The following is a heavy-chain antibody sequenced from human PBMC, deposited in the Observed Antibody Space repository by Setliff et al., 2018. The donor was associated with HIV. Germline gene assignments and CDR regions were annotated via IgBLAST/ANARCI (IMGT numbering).Heavy chain of an antibody. V-gene: IGHV3-21*01. J-gene: IGHJ4*02. Sequence: GGSLRLSCAASGFNFSSHTMTWVRQAPGKGLEWVSSISSSTSYIFYADSVKGRFTISRDNSKNMLYLQMNSLSADDTAVYYCTRDPTPKELWFFSGYYSDYWGQGTLVTVSS. D-gene: IGHD3-10*01. CDR2: ISSSTSYI. CDR1: GFNFSSHT. CDR3: TRDPTPKELWFFSGYYSDY.